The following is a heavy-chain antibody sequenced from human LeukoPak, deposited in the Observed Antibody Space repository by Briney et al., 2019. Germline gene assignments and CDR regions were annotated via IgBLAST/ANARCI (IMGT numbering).Heavy chain of an antibody. CDR2: IYHSGST. J-gene: IGHJ4*02. V-gene: IGHV4-38-2*02. D-gene: IGHD3-10*01. Sequence: SETLSLTCTVSGYSISSGYYWGWIRQPPGKGREWIGSIYHSGSTYHNPSLKSRVTISVDTSKNQFSLKLSSVTAADTAVYYCARLNYYGSGSYYPFFDYWGQGTLVTVSS. CDR1: GYSISSGYY. CDR3: ARLNYYGSGSYYPFFDY.